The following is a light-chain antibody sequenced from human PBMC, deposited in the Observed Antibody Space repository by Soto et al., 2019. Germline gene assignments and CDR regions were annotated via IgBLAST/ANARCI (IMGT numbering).Light chain of an antibody. Sequence: DIQMTQSPSTLSASVGDRVTITCRASQTISSWLAWYQQKPGKAPDLLIYDASSLQDGVPSRFSGRGSGTEFTLTISSLQPDDFATYFCQQHITFPYTFGQGTKLEIK. CDR1: QTISSW. CDR3: QQHITFPYT. CDR2: DAS. V-gene: IGKV1-5*01. J-gene: IGKJ2*01.